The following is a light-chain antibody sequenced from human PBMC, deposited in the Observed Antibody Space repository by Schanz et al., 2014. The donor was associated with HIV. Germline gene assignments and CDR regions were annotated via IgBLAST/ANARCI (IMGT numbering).Light chain of an antibody. CDR1: SSDVGGYNY. J-gene: IGLJ2*01. Sequence: QSVLTQPPSASGSPGQAVTISCTGTSSDVGGYNYVSWYQQHPGKAPKVMIYEVSKRPSGVPDRFSGSKSGNTASLTISGLQAEDEADYYCCSYTGSGTLVFGGGTKLTVL. V-gene: IGLV2-8*01. CDR3: CSYTGSGTLV. CDR2: EVS.